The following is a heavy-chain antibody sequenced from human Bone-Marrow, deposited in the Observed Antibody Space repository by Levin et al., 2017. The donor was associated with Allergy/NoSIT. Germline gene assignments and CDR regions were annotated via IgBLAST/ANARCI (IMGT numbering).Heavy chain of an antibody. CDR2: IYYTGTT. CDR3: ARDQGYCSGGSCYDY. V-gene: IGHV4-31*03. Sequence: SETLSLTCTVSDASIGSGGYHWHGSRHRPGTGLEWLGYIYYTGTTFYNPSLRSRVIISIDTSKRQFSLTLLSVTAADTAVYYCARDQGYCSGGSCYDYWGQGARVTVSS. D-gene: IGHD2-15*01. CDR1: DASIGSGGYH. J-gene: IGHJ4*02.